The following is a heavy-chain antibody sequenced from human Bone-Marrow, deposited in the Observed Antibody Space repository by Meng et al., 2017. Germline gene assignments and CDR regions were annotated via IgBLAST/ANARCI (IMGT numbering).Heavy chain of an antibody. CDR2: ISSSDSTI. J-gene: IGHJ3*02. Sequence: GESLKISCAASGFTFSSYEMNWVRQAPGKGLEWVSYISSSDSTIYYADSVKGRFTISRDNAKNSLYLQMNSLRAEDTAVYYCARYRQYYYDSSGYYLGITRPNGAFDIWGQGTMVTVSS. CDR3: ARYRQYYYDSSGYYLGITRPNGAFDI. D-gene: IGHD3-22*01. V-gene: IGHV3-48*03. CDR1: GFTFSSYE.